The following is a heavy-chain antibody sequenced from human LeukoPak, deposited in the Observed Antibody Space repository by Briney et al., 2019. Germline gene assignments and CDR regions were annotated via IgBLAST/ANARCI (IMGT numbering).Heavy chain of an antibody. CDR2: INHSGST. J-gene: IGHJ4*02. D-gene: IGHD4-23*01. CDR1: GGSFSGYY. V-gene: IGHV4-34*01. Sequence: KSSETLSLTCAVYGGSFSGYYWSWIRQPPGKGLEWIGEINHSGSTNYNPSLKSRVTISVDTSKNQFSLKLSSVTAEDTAVYYCARVHYFYGGNSEVYFDYWGQGTLVTVSS. CDR3: ARVHYFYGGNSEVYFDY.